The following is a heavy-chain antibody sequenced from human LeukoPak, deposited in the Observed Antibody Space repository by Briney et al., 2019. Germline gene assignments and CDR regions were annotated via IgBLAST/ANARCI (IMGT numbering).Heavy chain of an antibody. D-gene: IGHD3-22*01. CDR2: INSDGSSA. Sequence: GGSLRLSCAASGFTFSSYWMHWVRQAPGKGLVWVSRINSDGSSASYADSVKGRFTISRDNAKNTLYLQMNRLRAEDTAVYYSAREAFWSAGYDSSGYPLDYWGQGTLVTVSS. V-gene: IGHV3-74*01. CDR1: GFTFSSYW. CDR3: AREAFWSAGYDSSGYPLDY. J-gene: IGHJ4*02.